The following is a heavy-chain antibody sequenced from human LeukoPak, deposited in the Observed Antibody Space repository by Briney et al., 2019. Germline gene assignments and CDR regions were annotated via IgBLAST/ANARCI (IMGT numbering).Heavy chain of an antibody. CDR3: ARHYGGHCGGDCYSFDY. CDR1: GGSISSGGYS. J-gene: IGHJ4*02. CDR2: IYHSGST. Sequence: SETLSLTCAVSGGSISSGGYSWSWIRQPPGKGLEWIGYIYHSGSTYYNPSLKSRVTISVDRSKNQFSLKLTSVTAADRAVYYCARHYGGHCGGDCYSFDYWGQGALVTVSS. D-gene: IGHD2-21*02. V-gene: IGHV4-30-2*01.